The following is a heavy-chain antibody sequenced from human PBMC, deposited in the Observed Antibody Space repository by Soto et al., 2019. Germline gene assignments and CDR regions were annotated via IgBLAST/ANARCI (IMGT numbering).Heavy chain of an antibody. CDR3: ARESRGYSSSWSPYNWFDP. Sequence: SETLSLTCTVSGGSISSGGYYWSWIRQHPGKGLEWIGYIYYSGSTYYNPSLKSRVTISVDTSKNQFSLKLSSVTAADTAVYYCARESRGYSSSWSPYNWFDPWGQGTLVTVSS. CDR1: GGSISSGGYY. CDR2: IYYSGST. V-gene: IGHV4-31*03. D-gene: IGHD6-13*01. J-gene: IGHJ5*02.